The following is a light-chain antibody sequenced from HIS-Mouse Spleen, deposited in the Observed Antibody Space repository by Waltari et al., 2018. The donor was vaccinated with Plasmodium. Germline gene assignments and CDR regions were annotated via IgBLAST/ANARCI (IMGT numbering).Light chain of an antibody. CDR1: QSISNY. Sequence: DIQMTQSPSSLSASVGDRVTITCRASQSISNYLNWYQQKPGKAPKFLIYAASTLQSGVPSRVSGSGSGTDFTLTISSLQPEDFATDYCQQSYSTWTFGQGTKVEIK. CDR3: QQSYSTWT. J-gene: IGKJ1*01. CDR2: AAS. V-gene: IGKV1-39*01.